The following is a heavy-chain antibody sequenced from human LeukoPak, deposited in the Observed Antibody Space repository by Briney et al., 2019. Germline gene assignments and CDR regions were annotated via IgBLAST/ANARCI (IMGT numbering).Heavy chain of an antibody. D-gene: IGHD5-18*01. CDR2: IISIFGTA. J-gene: IGHJ4*02. V-gene: IGHV1-69*13. CDR3: ATRGYSYGYYFDY. Sequence: SVKVSCKASGGTFSSYAISWVRQAPGQGLEWMGGIISIFGTANYAQKFQGRVTITADESTSTAYMELSSLRSEDTAVYYCATRGYSYGYYFDYWGQGTLVTVSS. CDR1: GGTFSSYA.